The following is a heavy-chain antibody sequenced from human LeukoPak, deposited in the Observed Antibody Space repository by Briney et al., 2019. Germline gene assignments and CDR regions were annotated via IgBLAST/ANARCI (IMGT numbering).Heavy chain of an antibody. Sequence: PGGSLRLSCAASGFTFSSYAMSWVRQTPGKGLEWVSVICGSGGSTYYADSVKGRFTISRDNSNNTLYLQMNSLRAEDTAVYYCARYYYDSSGHPYYFDYWGQGTLVTVST. V-gene: IGHV3-23*01. CDR2: ICGSGGST. J-gene: IGHJ4*02. CDR1: GFTFSSYA. CDR3: ARYYYDSSGHPYYFDY. D-gene: IGHD3-22*01.